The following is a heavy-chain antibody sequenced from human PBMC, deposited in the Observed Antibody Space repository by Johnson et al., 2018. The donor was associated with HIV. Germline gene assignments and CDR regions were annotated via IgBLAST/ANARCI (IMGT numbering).Heavy chain of an antibody. V-gene: IGHV3-13*01. CDR3: ARDGESQQLPLGDAFDF. J-gene: IGHJ3*01. CDR2: IGTAGDT. D-gene: IGHD6-13*01. CDR1: GFTFSSYD. Sequence: VQLVESGGGLVQPGGSLRLSCAASGFTFSSYDMHWVRQATGKGLEWVSAIGTAGDTYYPGSVKGRFTISRENAKNSLYLQMNSLRVEDTAVYYCARDGESQQLPLGDAFDFWGQGTMVTVSS.